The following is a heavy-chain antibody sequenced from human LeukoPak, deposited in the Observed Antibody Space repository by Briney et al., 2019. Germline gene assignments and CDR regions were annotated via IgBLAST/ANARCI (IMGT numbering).Heavy chain of an antibody. J-gene: IGHJ4*02. CDR2: ITPYNGNT. Sequence: ASVKVSCKASGGTFSSYAISWVRQAPGQGLEWVGWITPYNGNTNYAQKLQGRVTMTTDTSTSTGYMELRSLRPDDTAMYYCARRGVYYYDSSGRANYYFDFWGQGTLVTVSS. V-gene: IGHV1-18*01. CDR1: GGTFSSYA. CDR3: ARRGVYYYDSSGRANYYFDF. D-gene: IGHD3-22*01.